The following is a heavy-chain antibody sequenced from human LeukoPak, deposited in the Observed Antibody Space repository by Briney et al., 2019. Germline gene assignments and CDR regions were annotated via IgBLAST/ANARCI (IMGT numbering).Heavy chain of an antibody. J-gene: IGHJ5*02. CDR2: ISYDGSNK. Sequence: GGSLRLSCAASGFTFSSYGMHWVRQAPGKGLEWVAVISYDGSNKYYADSVKGRFTISRDNSKNTLYPQMNSLRAEDTAVYYCAKGPGGGNWFDPWGQGTLVTVSS. CDR3: AKGPGGGNWFDP. V-gene: IGHV3-30*18. D-gene: IGHD3-16*01. CDR1: GFTFSSYG.